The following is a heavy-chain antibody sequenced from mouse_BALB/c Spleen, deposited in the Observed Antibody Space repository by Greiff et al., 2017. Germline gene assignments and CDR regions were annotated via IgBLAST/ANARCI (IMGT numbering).Heavy chain of an antibody. CDR3: ARSNYGNLFDY. Sequence: VQLQESGAELVRPGVSVKISCKGSGYTFTDYAMHWVKQSHAKSLEWIGVISTYYGDASYNQKFKGKATMTVDKSSSTAYMELARLTSEDSAIYYCARSNYGNLFDYWGQGTTLTVSS. J-gene: IGHJ2*01. V-gene: IGHV1S137*01. D-gene: IGHD2-1*01. CDR1: GYTFTDYA. CDR2: ISTYYGDA.